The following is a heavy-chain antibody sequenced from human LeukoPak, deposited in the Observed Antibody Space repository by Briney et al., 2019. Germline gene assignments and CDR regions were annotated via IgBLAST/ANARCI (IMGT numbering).Heavy chain of an antibody. CDR1: GFTFSDYY. V-gene: IGHV3-11*01. CDR2: ISSSGSTI. Sequence: PGGSLRLSCAASGFTFSDYYMSWIRQAPGKGLEWVSYISSSGSTIYYADSVKGRFTISRDNAKNSLYLQMNSLRAEDTAVYYCASASYYYDSSGSPLGGYWGQGTLVTVSS. CDR3: ASASYYYDSSGSPLGGY. D-gene: IGHD3-22*01. J-gene: IGHJ4*02.